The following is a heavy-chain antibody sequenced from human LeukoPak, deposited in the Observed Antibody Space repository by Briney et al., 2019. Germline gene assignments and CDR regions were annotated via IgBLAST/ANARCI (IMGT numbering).Heavy chain of an antibody. Sequence: GGSLRLSCAASGFTFSSYGMHWVRQAPGKGLEWVAFIRYDGSNKYYADSVKGRFTISRDNAKNTLYLQMNSLRAEDTAVYYCAREIFWSGYSYFDYWGQGTLVTVSS. V-gene: IGHV3-30*02. CDR3: AREIFWSGYSYFDY. CDR2: IRYDGSNK. J-gene: IGHJ4*02. CDR1: GFTFSSYG. D-gene: IGHD3-3*01.